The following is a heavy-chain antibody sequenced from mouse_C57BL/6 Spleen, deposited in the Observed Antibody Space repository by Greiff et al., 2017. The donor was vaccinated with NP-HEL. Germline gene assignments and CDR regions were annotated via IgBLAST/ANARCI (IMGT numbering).Heavy chain of an antibody. CDR3: ARDYYGSGFDV. CDR2: IYPGDGDT. J-gene: IGHJ1*03. V-gene: IGHV1-80*01. Sequence: QVQLKESGAELVKPGASVKISCKASGYAFSSYWMNWVKQRPGKGLEWIGQIYPGDGDTNYNGKFKGKATLTADKSSSTAYMQLSSLTSEDSAVYFCARDYYGSGFDVWGTGTTVTVSS. CDR1: GYAFSSYW. D-gene: IGHD1-1*01.